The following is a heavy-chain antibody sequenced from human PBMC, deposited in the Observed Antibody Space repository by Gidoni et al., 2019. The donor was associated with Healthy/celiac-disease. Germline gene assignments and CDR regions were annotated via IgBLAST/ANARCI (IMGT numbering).Heavy chain of an antibody. V-gene: IGHV4-59*08. Sequence: QVQLQESGPGLVKPSETLSLTCTVSGRSISSYYWSWIRQPPGKGLEWIGYIYYSGSTNYNPSLKSRVTISVDTSKNQFSLKLSSVTAADTAVYYCARHGGYCSGGSCYSYWYFDLWGRGTLVTVSS. J-gene: IGHJ2*01. CDR1: GRSISSYY. CDR2: IYYSGST. D-gene: IGHD2-15*01. CDR3: ARHGGYCSGGSCYSYWYFDL.